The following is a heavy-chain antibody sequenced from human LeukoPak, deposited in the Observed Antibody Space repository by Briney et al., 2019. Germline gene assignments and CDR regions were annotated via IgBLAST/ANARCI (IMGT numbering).Heavy chain of an antibody. D-gene: IGHD6-13*01. CDR1: GFTFSDSF. Sequence: YPGGSLRLSCAASGFTFSDSFMAWFRQAPGKGLEWISYISTTGNTIFYSDSVKGRFTVSRDNARDSMYLQLNGLRADDTAVYYCAREGEAARSNCFDLWGQGTLVTVSS. J-gene: IGHJ4*02. V-gene: IGHV3-11*01. CDR3: AREGEAARSNCFDL. CDR2: ISTTGNTI.